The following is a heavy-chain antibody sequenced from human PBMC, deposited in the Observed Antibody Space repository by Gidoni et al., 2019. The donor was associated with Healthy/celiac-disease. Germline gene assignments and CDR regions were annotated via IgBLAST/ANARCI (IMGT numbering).Heavy chain of an antibody. V-gene: IGHV3-21*01. Sequence: ASGFTFSSYSMNWVRQAPGKGLEWVSSISSSSSYIYYADSVKGRFTISRDNAKNSLYLQMNSLRAEDTAVYYCARDLEDGYYFDYWGQGTLVTVSS. D-gene: IGHD1-1*01. CDR1: GFTFSSYS. CDR2: ISSSSSYI. J-gene: IGHJ4*02. CDR3: ARDLEDGYYFDY.